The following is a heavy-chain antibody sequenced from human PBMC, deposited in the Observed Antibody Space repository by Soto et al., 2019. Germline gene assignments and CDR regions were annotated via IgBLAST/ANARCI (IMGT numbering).Heavy chain of an antibody. D-gene: IGHD6-19*01. CDR2: INPATGAA. CDR1: GYPVTAYY. V-gene: IGHV1-2*02. J-gene: IGHJ3*02. CDR3: ARGGVGGVAGSAAFDM. Sequence: QLHLVQSGAVVKKPGASVTVSCSASGYPVTAYYMHWVRQAPGRGLEWMGGINPATGAAKYPQTSRGRVTVSRDTPTSTVFMELRGRTCEGPAVSYCARGGVGGVAGSAAFDMWGQGTLVTVSS.